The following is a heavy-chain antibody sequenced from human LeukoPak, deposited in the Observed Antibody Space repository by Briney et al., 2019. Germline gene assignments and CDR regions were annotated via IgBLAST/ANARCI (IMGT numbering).Heavy chain of an antibody. J-gene: IGHJ5*02. V-gene: IGHV3-66*01. D-gene: IGHD3-10*01. Sequence: GGSLRLSCAASGFTVSSNYMSWVRQAPGKGLEWVSVIYSGGSTYYVDSVKGRFTISRDNSKNTLSLQMNSLRAEDTAVYYCAKASYYYGSGSYGLNWFDPWGQGTLVTVSS. CDR2: IYSGGST. CDR3: AKASYYYGSGSYGLNWFDP. CDR1: GFTVSSNY.